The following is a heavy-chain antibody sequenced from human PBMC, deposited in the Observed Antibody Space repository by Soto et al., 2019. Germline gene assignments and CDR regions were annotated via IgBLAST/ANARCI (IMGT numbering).Heavy chain of an antibody. CDR2: FDPEDGET. J-gene: IGHJ3*02. Sequence: ASVKGSCKVSGYTLTELSMHWVRQAPGKGLEWMGGFDPEDGETIYAQKFQGRVTMTEDTSTDTAYMELSSLRSEDTAVYYCATESPRYYDILTGHAAFDIWGQGTMVTVSS. D-gene: IGHD3-9*01. CDR1: GYTLTELS. CDR3: ATESPRYYDILTGHAAFDI. V-gene: IGHV1-24*01.